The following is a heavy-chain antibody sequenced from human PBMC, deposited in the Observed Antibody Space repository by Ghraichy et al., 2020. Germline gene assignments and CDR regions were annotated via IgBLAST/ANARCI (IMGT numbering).Heavy chain of an antibody. CDR3: ARHRPLINWFDP. D-gene: IGHD3-16*01. V-gene: IGHV4-39*01. CDR1: GGSISSSGYY. Sequence: SQTLSLTCTVSGGSISSSGYYWGWIRQPPGKGLEWIGSIYYSGSTYYNPSLKSRVTISVDTSKNQFSLKLSSVTAADTAVYYCARHRPLINWFDPWGQGTLVTVSS. J-gene: IGHJ5*02. CDR2: IYYSGST.